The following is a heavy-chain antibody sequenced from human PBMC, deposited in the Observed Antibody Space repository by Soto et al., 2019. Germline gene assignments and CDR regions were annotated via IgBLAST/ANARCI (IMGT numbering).Heavy chain of an antibody. CDR2: ISGAADST. V-gene: IGHV3-23*01. Sequence: LRLSCAASGFSFSSYAMSWVRQVPGQGLEWVSAISGAADSTNYADSVKGRFTISRDNSENTLYLQMNTLRAEDTAVYYCAKDRGYSGYDNWFDSWGQGTLVTVSS. D-gene: IGHD5-12*01. J-gene: IGHJ5*01. CDR1: GFSFSSYA. CDR3: AKDRGYSGYDNWFDS.